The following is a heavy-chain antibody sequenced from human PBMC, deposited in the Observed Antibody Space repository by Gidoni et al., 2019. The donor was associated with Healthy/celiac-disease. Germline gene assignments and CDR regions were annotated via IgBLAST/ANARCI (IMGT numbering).Heavy chain of an antibody. J-gene: IGHJ6*03. CDR1: GYTFTVHF. CDR3: ARDGTTSYYYYMDV. CDR2: INPNSGGT. V-gene: IGHV1-2*04. D-gene: IGHD4-17*01. Sequence: QVQLVQSGADVKNPVASVKVSCKSFGYTFTVHFMHWVRQSPGQGLEWMGWINPNSGGTNYAQKFQGWVTMTRDTSISTAYMGLSRLRSDDTAVYYCARDGTTSYYYYMDVWGKGTTVTVSS.